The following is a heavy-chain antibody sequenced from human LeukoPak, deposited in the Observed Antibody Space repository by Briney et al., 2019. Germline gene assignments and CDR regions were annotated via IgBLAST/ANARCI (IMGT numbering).Heavy chain of an antibody. CDR2: INQDGTEK. CDR1: GFTFSSYE. J-gene: IGHJ4*02. V-gene: IGHV3-7*01. Sequence: GGSLRLSCAASGFTFSSYEMNWVRQAPGKVLEWVANINQDGTEKYYVDSVKGRFTISRDYAKNSLYLQMNSLRVEDTAVYYCAKVAKYYYGPETYYFFEQWGQGTPVTASS. D-gene: IGHD3-10*01. CDR3: AKVAKYYYGPETYYFFEQ.